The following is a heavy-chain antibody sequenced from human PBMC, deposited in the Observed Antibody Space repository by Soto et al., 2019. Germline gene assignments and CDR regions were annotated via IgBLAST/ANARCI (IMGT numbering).Heavy chain of an antibody. V-gene: IGHV4-39*07. CDR1: SGSISSSSYY. Sequence: SETLSLTCTVSSGSISSSSYYWGWIRQPPGKGLEWIGSIYYSGSTYYNPSLKSRVTISVDTSKNQFSLKLSSVTAADTAVYYCARFHDYGDFVVYWGQGTLVTVSS. D-gene: IGHD4-17*01. J-gene: IGHJ4*02. CDR2: IYYSGST. CDR3: ARFHDYGDFVVY.